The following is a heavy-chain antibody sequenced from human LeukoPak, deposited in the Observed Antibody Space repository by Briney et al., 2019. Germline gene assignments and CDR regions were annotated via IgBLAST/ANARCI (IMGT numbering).Heavy chain of an antibody. D-gene: IGHD4-17*01. CDR1: KFNFNSYG. Sequence: GGSLRLSCTTSKFNFNSYGMTWVRQAPGRGLGWVSSISGSGGSKQYAASVQGRFTISRDNSKNTLYLQMNSLRAEDTAIYYCAKDPNGDYIGTFEMWGQGTMVTVSS. V-gene: IGHV3-23*01. CDR3: AKDPNGDYIGTFEM. J-gene: IGHJ3*02. CDR2: ISGSGGSK.